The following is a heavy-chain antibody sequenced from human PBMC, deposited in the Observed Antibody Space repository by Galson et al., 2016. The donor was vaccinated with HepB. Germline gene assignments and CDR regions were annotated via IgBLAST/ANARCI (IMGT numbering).Heavy chain of an antibody. CDR1: GFTFTSYV. Sequence: SLRLSCAASGFTFTSYVMHWVRQAPGKGLEWVAVMWTDGSKKYYADSVRGRFTISRDNSNNTVFLHMDSLRVEDTAVYYCAREMPIREYYYYGMDVWGQGTTVTFSS. D-gene: IGHD3-16*01. CDR2: MWTDGSKK. CDR3: AREMPIREYYYYGMDV. V-gene: IGHV3-33*01. J-gene: IGHJ6*02.